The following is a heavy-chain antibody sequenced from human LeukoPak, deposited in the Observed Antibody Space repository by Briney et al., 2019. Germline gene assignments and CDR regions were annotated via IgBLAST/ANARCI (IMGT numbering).Heavy chain of an antibody. CDR2: INPNSGGT. CDR1: GYTFTGYY. J-gene: IGHJ6*03. Sequence: ASVKVSCKASGYTFTGYYMHWVRQAPGQGLEWMGWINPNSGGTNYAQKFQGRVTMTRDTSISTAYMELSRLRSDDTAVYYCARDPAGYTAGTLRYYMDVWGKGTTVTVSS. CDR3: ARDPAGYTAGTLRYYMDV. D-gene: IGHD5-18*01. V-gene: IGHV1-2*02.